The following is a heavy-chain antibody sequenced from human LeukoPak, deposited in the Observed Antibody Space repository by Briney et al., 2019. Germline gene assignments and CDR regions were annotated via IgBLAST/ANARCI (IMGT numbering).Heavy chain of an antibody. CDR2: ISAYNGNT. V-gene: IGHV1-18*01. CDR3: ARDPPYYDFWSGHYTCFDY. D-gene: IGHD3-3*01. J-gene: IGHJ4*02. CDR1: GYTFTSYG. Sequence: ASVKVSCKASGYTFTSYGISWVRQAPGQGLEWMGWISAYNGNTNYAQKLQGRVTMTTDTSTSTAYMELRSLRSGDTAVYYCARDPPYYDFWSGHYTCFDYWGQGTLVTVSS.